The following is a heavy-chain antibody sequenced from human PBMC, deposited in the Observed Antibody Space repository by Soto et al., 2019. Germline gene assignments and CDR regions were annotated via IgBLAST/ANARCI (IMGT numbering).Heavy chain of an antibody. J-gene: IGHJ6*02. CDR2: IYYSGST. CDR1: GGSFSGHY. V-gene: IGHV4-59*08. D-gene: IGHD3-9*01. CDR3: AGRPYYDILTGYSSPYYCYGMDV. Sequence: SETLSLTCAVYGGSFSGHYWSWIRQPPGKGLEWIGYIYYSGSTNYNPSLKSRVTISVDTSKNQFSLKLSSVTAADTAVYYCAGRPYYDILTGYSSPYYCYGMDVWGQGTTVTVSS.